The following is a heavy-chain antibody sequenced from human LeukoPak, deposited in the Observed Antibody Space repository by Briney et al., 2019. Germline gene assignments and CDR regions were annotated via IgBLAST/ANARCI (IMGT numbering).Heavy chain of an antibody. CDR1: GGTFSSYA. V-gene: IGHV1-69*04. J-gene: IGHJ6*02. Sequence: SVKVSCKASGGTFSSYAISWVRQAPGQGLEWMGRIIPILGIANCAQKFQGRVTITADKSTSTAYMELSSLRSEDTAVYYCASPSWAYYYYYGMDVWGQGTTVTVSS. CDR3: ASPSWAYYYYYGMDV. D-gene: IGHD2-2*01. CDR2: IIPILGIA.